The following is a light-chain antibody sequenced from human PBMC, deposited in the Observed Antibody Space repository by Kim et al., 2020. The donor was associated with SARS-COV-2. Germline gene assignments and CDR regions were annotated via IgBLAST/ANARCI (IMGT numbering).Light chain of an antibody. CDR3: QQANSFPWT. J-gene: IGKJ1*01. V-gene: IGKV1-39*01. Sequence: DIQMTQSPSSLSASVGDRVTITCRASQSISSYLNWYQQKPGKAPKLLIYAASSLQSGVPSRFSGSGSGTDFTLPISSLQPEDFATYYCQQANSFPWTFGQGTKVDIK. CDR2: AAS. CDR1: QSISSY.